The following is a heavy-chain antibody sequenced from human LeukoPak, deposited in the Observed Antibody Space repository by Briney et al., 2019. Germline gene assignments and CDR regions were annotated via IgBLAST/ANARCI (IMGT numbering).Heavy chain of an antibody. D-gene: IGHD3-9*01. CDR3: ARDLDWILFDY. J-gene: IGHJ4*02. Sequence: GSLRLSCAASGFTFSTYWMHWVRQAPGKGLVWVARIRPEGTTTAYADSVKGRFTISRDNAKNTLFLQMNSLSAEDTAVYYCARDLDWILFDYWGQGTLVTVSS. V-gene: IGHV3-74*03. CDR1: GFTFSTYW. CDR2: IRPEGTTT.